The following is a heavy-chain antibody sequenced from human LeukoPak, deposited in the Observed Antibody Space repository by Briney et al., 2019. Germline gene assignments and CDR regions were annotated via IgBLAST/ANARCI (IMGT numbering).Heavy chain of an antibody. CDR2: IHNSANI. D-gene: IGHD6-13*01. Sequence: SETLSLTCTVSGDSISNYYWDWIRQPAGKGPEWIGRIHNSANINYNPSLKSRVTMSVDTSKNQFSLNLRSVTAADTAVYYCATLYISSGDYWGQGTLVTVSS. V-gene: IGHV4-4*07. CDR3: ATLYISSGDY. J-gene: IGHJ4*02. CDR1: GDSISNYY.